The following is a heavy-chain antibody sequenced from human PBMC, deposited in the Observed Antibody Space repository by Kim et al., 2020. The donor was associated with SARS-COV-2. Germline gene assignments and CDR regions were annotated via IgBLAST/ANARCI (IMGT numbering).Heavy chain of an antibody. CDR2: INHSGST. J-gene: IGHJ6*01. V-gene: IGHV4-34*01. D-gene: IGHD6-13*01. CDR1: GGSFSGYY. Sequence: SETLSLTCAVYGGSFSGYYWSWIRQPPGKGLEWIGEINHSGSTNYNPSLKSRVTISVDTSKNQFSLKLSSVTAADTAVYYCARGRAAGLFYYYYGMDVWG. CDR3: ARGRAAGLFYYYYGMDV.